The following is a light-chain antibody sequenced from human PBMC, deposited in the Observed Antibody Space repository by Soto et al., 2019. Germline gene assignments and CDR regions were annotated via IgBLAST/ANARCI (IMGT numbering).Light chain of an antibody. CDR2: GAS. Sequence: EIVLTQSPGTLSLSPGERATLSCRASQSVSNNFLAWYQQKPGQAPRLLIYGASSRATGIPDRFSGSGSGTEFTLTISSLQPDDFATYYCQHYNSYSEAFGQGTKVDIK. V-gene: IGKV3-20*01. CDR1: QSVSNNF. CDR3: QHYNSYSEA. J-gene: IGKJ1*01.